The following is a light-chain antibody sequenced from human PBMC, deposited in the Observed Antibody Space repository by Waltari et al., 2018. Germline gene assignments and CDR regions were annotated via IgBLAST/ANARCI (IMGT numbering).Light chain of an antibody. J-gene: IGKJ1*01. V-gene: IGKV3-20*01. Sequence: EIVLTQSPGTLSLSPGERATPPCRASQSVSISYLAWYQQKPGQAPRLLIYGPSSSATGIPDRFSGSGSGTDFTLNISTLEPEDCAVYYCQQYGSSPGTFGQGTKVEIK. CDR3: QQYGSSPGT. CDR1: QSVSISY. CDR2: GPS.